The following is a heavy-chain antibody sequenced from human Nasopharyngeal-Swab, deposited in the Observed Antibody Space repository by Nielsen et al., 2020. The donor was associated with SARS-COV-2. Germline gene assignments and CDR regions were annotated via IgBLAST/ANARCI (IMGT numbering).Heavy chain of an antibody. D-gene: IGHD2-2*01. Sequence: WVRQAPGQGLEWMGGIIPIFGTANYAQKFQGRVTITADESTSTAYMELSSLRSEDTAVYYCARNRLAYCSSTSCSYYYMDFWGKGTTVTVSS. CDR3: ARNRLAYCSSTSCSYYYMDF. J-gene: IGHJ6*03. V-gene: IGHV1-69*01. CDR2: IIPIFGTA.